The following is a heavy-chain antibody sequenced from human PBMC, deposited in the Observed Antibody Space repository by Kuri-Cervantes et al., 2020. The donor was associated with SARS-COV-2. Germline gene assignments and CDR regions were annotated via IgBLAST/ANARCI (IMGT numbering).Heavy chain of an antibody. J-gene: IGHJ6*02. D-gene: IGHD6-13*01. V-gene: IGHV1-18*04. CDR2: ISAYNGNT. CDR3: AREESGGGAAAGDYGMDV. Sequence: ASVKVSCKASGYTFTGYYMHWVRQAPGQGLEWMGWISAYNGNTNYAQKLQGRVTMTTDTSTSTAYMELRSLRSDDTAVYYCAREESGGGAAAGDYGMDVWGQGTTVTVSS. CDR1: GYTFTGYY.